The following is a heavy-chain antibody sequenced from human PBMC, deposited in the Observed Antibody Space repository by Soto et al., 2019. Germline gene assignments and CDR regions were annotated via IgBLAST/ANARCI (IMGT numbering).Heavy chain of an antibody. J-gene: IGHJ4*02. CDR3: ARRPDGFDY. V-gene: IGHV4-34*01. Sequence: QVQLQQWGAGLLKPSETLSLTCAVYGASLSGYYWSWIRPPPGKGLEWIGEINHGGSTNYNPSLTSRATLSVDTSKNQFSLNLASVTAADTAVYYCARRPDGFDYWGQGTLVTVSS. CDR2: INHGGST. CDR1: GASLSGYY.